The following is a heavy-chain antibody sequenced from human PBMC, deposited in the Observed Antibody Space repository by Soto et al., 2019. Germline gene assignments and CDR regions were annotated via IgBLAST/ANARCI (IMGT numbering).Heavy chain of an antibody. CDR1: GFTFSSYA. V-gene: IGHV3-23*01. Sequence: GGSLRLSCAASGFTFSSYAMSWVRQAPGKGLEWVSAISGRGGSTYYADSVKGRFTISRDNSKDTLYLQMNSLRAEDTAVYYCAKDSPIVVVVAAPYGMDVWGQGTTVTVSS. J-gene: IGHJ6*02. CDR3: AKDSPIVVVVAAPYGMDV. D-gene: IGHD2-15*01. CDR2: ISGRGGST.